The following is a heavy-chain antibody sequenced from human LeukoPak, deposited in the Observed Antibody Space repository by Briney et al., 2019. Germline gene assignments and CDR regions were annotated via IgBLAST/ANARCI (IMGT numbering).Heavy chain of an antibody. J-gene: IGHJ4*02. V-gene: IGHV4-34*01. CDR2: INHSENT. CDR3: ARHLRWRTSFSPFDY. CDR1: GGSFSGYY. D-gene: IGHD3/OR15-3a*01. Sequence: SETLSLTCAVYGGSFSGYYWSWIRQPPGKGLEWIGEINHSENTDYNPSLKSRVTISVDTSKNQLSLRLSSVTAADTAVYYCARHLRWRTSFSPFDYWGQGTLVTVSS.